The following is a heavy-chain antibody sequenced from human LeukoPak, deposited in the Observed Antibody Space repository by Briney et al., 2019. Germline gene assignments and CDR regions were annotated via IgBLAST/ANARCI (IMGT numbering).Heavy chain of an antibody. D-gene: IGHD3-10*01. Sequence: PSETLSLTCAVSGGSFSGYYWSWIRQPPGKGLEWIGEINHSGSTNYNPSLKSRVTISVDTSKNQFSLKLSSVTAADTAVYYCARVPPRYYYGSGSYYTAPFDYWGQGTLVTVSS. CDR3: ARVPPRYYYGSGSYYTAPFDY. CDR1: GGSFSGYY. J-gene: IGHJ4*02. CDR2: INHSGST. V-gene: IGHV4-34*01.